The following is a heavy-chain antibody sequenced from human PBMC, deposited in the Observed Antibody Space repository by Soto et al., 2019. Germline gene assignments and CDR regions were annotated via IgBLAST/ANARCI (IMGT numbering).Heavy chain of an antibody. D-gene: IGHD3-3*01. CDR3: ARRDTSGFLRYFDN. Sequence: SVKVSCKSSGGTFSSFINYPINWVRQAPGQGLEWMGGIVPNVGTVNYAQKFRGKVTITADKSTGTAYMELSSLRSEDTALYYCARRDTSGFLRYFDNWGQGTQVTVS. CDR1: GGTFSSFINYP. J-gene: IGHJ4*02. CDR2: IVPNVGTV. V-gene: IGHV1-69*06.